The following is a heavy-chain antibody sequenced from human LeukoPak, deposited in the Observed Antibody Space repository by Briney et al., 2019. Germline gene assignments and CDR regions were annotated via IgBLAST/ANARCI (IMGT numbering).Heavy chain of an antibody. CDR2: IIPIFGTA. J-gene: IGHJ4*02. D-gene: IGHD2-2*01. V-gene: IGHV1-69*06. CDR1: GGTFSSYA. Sequence: ASVTVSCKASGGTFSSYAISWVRQAPGQGLEWMGGIIPIFGTANYAQKFQGRVTITADKSTSTAYMELSSLRSEDTAVYYCARVDQLLSGGGIFDYWGQGTLVTVSS. CDR3: ARVDQLLSGGGIFDY.